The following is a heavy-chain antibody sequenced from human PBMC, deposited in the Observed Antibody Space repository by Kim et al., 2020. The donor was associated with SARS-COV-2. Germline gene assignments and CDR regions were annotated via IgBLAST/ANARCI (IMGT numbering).Heavy chain of an antibody. CDR3: AKDVGIAARLGYFDY. Sequence: GGSLRLSCAASGFTFSSYGMHWVRQAPGKGLEWVAVISYDGSNKYYADSVKGRFTISRDNSKNTLYLQMNSLRAEDTAVYYCAKDVGIAARLGYFDYLG. D-gene: IGHD6-6*01. J-gene: IGHJ4*01. CDR1: GFTFSSYG. V-gene: IGHV3-30*18. CDR2: ISYDGSNK.